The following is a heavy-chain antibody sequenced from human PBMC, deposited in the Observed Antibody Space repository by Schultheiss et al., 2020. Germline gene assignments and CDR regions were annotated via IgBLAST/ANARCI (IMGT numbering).Heavy chain of an antibody. CDR3: ARELDRVVVPAATFYGMDV. Sequence: GGSLRLSCAASGFTFTAYDMNWVRQAPGRGLEWVSYIRSSGRTIYYADSVKGRFTISRDNAKNSLYLQMNSLRAEDTAVYYCARELDRVVVPAATFYGMDVWGQGTTVTVSS. D-gene: IGHD2-2*01. J-gene: IGHJ6*02. CDR1: GFTFTAYD. CDR2: IRSSGRTI. V-gene: IGHV3-11*01.